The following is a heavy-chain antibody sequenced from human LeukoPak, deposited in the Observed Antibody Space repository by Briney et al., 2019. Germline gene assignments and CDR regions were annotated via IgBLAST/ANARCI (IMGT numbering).Heavy chain of an antibody. CDR2: ITYNGGIT. CDR1: GFTFRSSA. V-gene: IGHV3-64D*09. Sequence: PGGSLRLSCSASGFTFRSSAMHWVRQAPGKGLEYVSAITYNGGITYYADSVKGRFTISRDNSKNTLYLQMSSLRAEDTAVYYCVKGGVVTSRALDYWGQGTLVTVSS. D-gene: IGHD5-12*01. J-gene: IGHJ4*02. CDR3: VKGGVVTSRALDY.